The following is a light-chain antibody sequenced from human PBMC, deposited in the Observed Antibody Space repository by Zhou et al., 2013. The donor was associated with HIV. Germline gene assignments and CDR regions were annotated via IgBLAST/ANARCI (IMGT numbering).Light chain of an antibody. CDR2: GAS. V-gene: IGKV3-20*01. Sequence: EIVLTQSPGTLSLSPGERATLSCRASQSVTSSYLAWYQQKPGQAPGLLIYGASSRATGIPDRFSGSGSGTDFTLTISRLEPEDFAVYYCQRLGGSPPFSFGGGTKVEIK. J-gene: IGKJ4*01. CDR3: QRLGGSPPFS. CDR1: QSVTSSY.